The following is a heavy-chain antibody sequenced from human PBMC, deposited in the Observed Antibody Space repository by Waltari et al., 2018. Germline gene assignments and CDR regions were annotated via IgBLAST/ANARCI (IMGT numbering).Heavy chain of an antibody. V-gene: IGHV3-7*01. CDR1: GFTSSSYW. J-gene: IGHJ4*02. D-gene: IGHD6-13*01. CDR2: IKQDGSEK. CDR3: ARDRGAAAL. Sequence: EVQLVESGGGLVQPGESLRLSCAASGFTSSSYWMSWVRQAPGKGLEWVANIKQDGSEKYYVDSVKGRFTISRDNAKNSLYLQMNSLRAEDTAVYYCARDRGAAALWGQGTLVTVSS.